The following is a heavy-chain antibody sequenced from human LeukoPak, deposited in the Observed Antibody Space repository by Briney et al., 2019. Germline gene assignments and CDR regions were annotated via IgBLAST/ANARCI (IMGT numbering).Heavy chain of an antibody. J-gene: IGHJ4*02. V-gene: IGHV1-2*02. Sequence: GASVKVSCKASGYTFTGYYMHWVRQAPGQGLERMGWINPNSGGTNYAQKFQGRVTMTRDTSISTAYMELSRLRSDDTAVYYCATDLSDYGVYVGLIDYWGQGTLVTVSS. D-gene: IGHD4-17*01. CDR3: ATDLSDYGVYVGLIDY. CDR1: GYTFTGYY. CDR2: INPNSGGT.